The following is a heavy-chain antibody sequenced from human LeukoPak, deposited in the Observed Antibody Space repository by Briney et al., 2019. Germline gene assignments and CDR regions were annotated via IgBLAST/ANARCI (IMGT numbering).Heavy chain of an antibody. CDR2: INPNSGGT. J-gene: IGHJ4*02. CDR3: ARVKTMIIVVSLFDY. D-gene: IGHD3-22*01. CDR1: GYTFTASY. Sequence: ASVKVSCKASGYTFTASYIHWVRQAPGQGLEWMGWINPNSGGTDFAHKFQGRVTMTSDTSISTAYMELSRLRSDDTAVYYCARVKTMIIVVSLFDYWGQGTLVTVSS. V-gene: IGHV1-2*02.